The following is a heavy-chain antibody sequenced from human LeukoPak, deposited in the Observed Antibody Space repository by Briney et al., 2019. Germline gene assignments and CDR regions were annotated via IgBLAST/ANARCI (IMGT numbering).Heavy chain of an antibody. CDR3: ARDNRVSWAFDI. D-gene: IGHD1-14*01. CDR1: GGSFSGYY. V-gene: IGHV4-34*01. CDR2: IYYSGST. J-gene: IGHJ3*02. Sequence: PSETLSLTCAVYGGSFSGYYWSWIRQPPGKGLEWIGSIYYSGSTYYNPSLKSRVTISVDTSKNQFSLKLSSVTAADTAVYYCARDNRVSWAFDIWGQGTMVTVSS.